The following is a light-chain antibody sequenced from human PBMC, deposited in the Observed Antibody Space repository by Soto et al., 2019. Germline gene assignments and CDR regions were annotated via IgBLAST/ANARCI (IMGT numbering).Light chain of an antibody. CDR1: SSDGGRYDR. V-gene: IGLV2-18*02. Sequence: QSALTQPPSVSGSPGQSVTISCTGTSSDGGRYDRVSWYQQSPGTAPKLIIYEVTNRPSGVPDRFSGSKSGNTASLTISGLQAEDEADFYCSSYTSSSRYIFGTGTKVTVL. CDR3: SSYTSSSRYI. J-gene: IGLJ1*01. CDR2: EVT.